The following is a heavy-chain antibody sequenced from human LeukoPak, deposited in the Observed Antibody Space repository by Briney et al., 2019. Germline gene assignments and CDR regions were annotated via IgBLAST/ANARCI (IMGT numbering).Heavy chain of an antibody. J-gene: IGHJ6*03. D-gene: IGHD6-6*01. CDR3: ARDSSGAARFYYCYYYMDV. CDR2: ISGSGGST. V-gene: IGHV3-23*01. Sequence: PGGSLRLSCAASGFTFSNSAMHWVRQAPGKGLEWVSDISGSGGSTYYADSVKGRFTISRDNSKNTLYLQMNSLRAEDTAVYYCARDSSGAARFYYCYYYMDVWGKGTTVTVSS. CDR1: GFTFSNSA.